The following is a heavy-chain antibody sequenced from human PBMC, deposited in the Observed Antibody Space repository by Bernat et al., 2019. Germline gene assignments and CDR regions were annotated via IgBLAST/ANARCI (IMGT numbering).Heavy chain of an antibody. CDR2: IRSKANCYAT. Sequence: EVQLVESGGALVQPGVSLKLSCAASGFTFSGSAMHWVRQASGKGLEWVGRIRSKANCYATAYAASVKGRFTISRDDSKNTAYLQMNSLKTEDTAVYYCTRHSQFPNYYYYGMDVWDQGTTVTVCS. CDR1: GFTFSGSA. J-gene: IGHJ6*02. V-gene: IGHV3-73*01. CDR3: TRHSQFPNYYYYGMDV.